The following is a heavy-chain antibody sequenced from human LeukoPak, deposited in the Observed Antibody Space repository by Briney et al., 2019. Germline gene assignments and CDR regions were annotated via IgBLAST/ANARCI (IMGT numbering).Heavy chain of an antibody. J-gene: IGHJ4*02. CDR2: IRYDGNNK. CDR3: AREGTAMAFDY. CDR1: GFIFSDYS. D-gene: IGHD5-18*01. V-gene: IGHV3-30*02. Sequence: GGSLRLSCAASGFIFSDYSMHWVRQAPGKGLEWVAYIRYDGNNKYYADSVKGRFTISRDNSKNTLYLQMNSLRAEDTAVYYCAREGTAMAFDYWGQGTLVTVSS.